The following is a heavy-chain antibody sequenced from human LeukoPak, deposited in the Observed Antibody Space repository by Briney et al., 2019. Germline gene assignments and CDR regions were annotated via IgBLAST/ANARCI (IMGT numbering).Heavy chain of an antibody. D-gene: IGHD3-16*01. V-gene: IGHV4-59*13. CDR1: GASITNYY. J-gene: IGHJ4*02. CDR3: ARGFGAVNRGPSFDY. CDR2: IHYSGST. Sequence: KPSETLSLTCTVSGASITNYYWSWIRQPPGKGLEWIGSIHYSGSTNYNPSLKSRVTISVDTSRNQFSLKLTSMTAADTAVSYCARGFGAVNRGPSFDYWGQGTLVTVSS.